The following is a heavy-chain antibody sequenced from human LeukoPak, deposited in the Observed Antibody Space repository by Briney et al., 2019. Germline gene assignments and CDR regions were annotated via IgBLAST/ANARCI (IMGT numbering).Heavy chain of an antibody. J-gene: IGHJ4*02. Sequence: SHTLSLTCTVSGGSISSGSYYWSWIRQPAGKGLEWIGRLYTSGSTNYNPSLKSRVTISVDTSKNQFSLKLSSVTAADTAVYYCARSHWGYCSSTSCYNYYFDYWGQGTLVTVSS. V-gene: IGHV4-61*02. CDR3: ARSHWGYCSSTSCYNYYFDY. CDR2: LYTSGST. D-gene: IGHD2-2*01. CDR1: GGSISSGSYY.